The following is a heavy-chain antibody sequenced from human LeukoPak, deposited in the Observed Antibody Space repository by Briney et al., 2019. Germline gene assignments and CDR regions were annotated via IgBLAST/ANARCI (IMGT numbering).Heavy chain of an antibody. Sequence: SETLSLTCTVSGGSISSSSYYWGWIRQPPGKGLEWIGSIYYSGSTYDNPSLKSRVTMSVAMSKNQCSLKLDSVTAADTAVYYCARHSSGWLSYFDYWGQGTLVTVSS. V-gene: IGHV4-39*01. J-gene: IGHJ4*02. CDR1: GGSISSSSYY. D-gene: IGHD6-19*01. CDR2: IYYSGST. CDR3: ARHSSGWLSYFDY.